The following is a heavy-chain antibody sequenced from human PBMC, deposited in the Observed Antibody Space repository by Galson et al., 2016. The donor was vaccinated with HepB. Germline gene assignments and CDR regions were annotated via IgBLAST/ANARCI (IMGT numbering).Heavy chain of an antibody. CDR2: ISSSSAYI. J-gene: IGHJ6*02. V-gene: IGHV3-21*01. Sequence: SLRLSCAASGFTFSTYRMNWVRQAPGKGLEWVSSISSSSAYIYYAESVKGRVTISSDNAKNSLYLQMTSLRPEDTAVYYCAREGGGYTSFWPEYYYGMDVWGQGTPVTVSS. D-gene: IGHD6-13*01. CDR1: GFTFSTYR. CDR3: AREGGGYTSFWPEYYYGMDV.